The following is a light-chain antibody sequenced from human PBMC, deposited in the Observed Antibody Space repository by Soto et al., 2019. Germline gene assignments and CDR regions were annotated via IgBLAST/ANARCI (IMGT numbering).Light chain of an antibody. CDR1: QSVSSN. Sequence: EVVMTQSPATVSVSPGERATLSCRASQSVSSNLAWYQQKPGQAPRLLIYGASTRATGTPARFIGSGSGTEFTLTISSLQSEDFAVYYCQQYNSWPSYTFGQGTKLEIK. CDR3: QQYNSWPSYT. V-gene: IGKV3-15*01. J-gene: IGKJ2*01. CDR2: GAS.